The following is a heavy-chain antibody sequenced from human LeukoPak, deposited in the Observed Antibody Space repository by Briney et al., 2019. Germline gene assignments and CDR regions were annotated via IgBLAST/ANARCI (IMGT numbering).Heavy chain of an antibody. Sequence: PGGSLRLSCAASGFTFSSYSMNWVRQAPGKGLEWVSYISSSSSTIYYADSVKGRFTISRDNAKNSLHLQMNSLRAEDTAVYYCARVGRDYGDYEGWRNNWFDPWGQGTLVTVSS. D-gene: IGHD4-17*01. V-gene: IGHV3-48*04. J-gene: IGHJ5*02. CDR1: GFTFSSYS. CDR2: ISSSSSTI. CDR3: ARVGRDYGDYEGWRNNWFDP.